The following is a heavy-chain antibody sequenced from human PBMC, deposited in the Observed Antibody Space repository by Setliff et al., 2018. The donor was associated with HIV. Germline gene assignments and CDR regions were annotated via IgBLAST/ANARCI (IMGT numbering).Heavy chain of an antibody. J-gene: IGHJ5*02. Sequence: SETLSLTCTAPSVSVSPDSYNWNWIRQTPGKGLEWIGTFFHTGGITYNPSLRSRVTMSADTAESLLSLRLILVTAADTGVYYCGRGWFDPWGQGTQVPSPQ. D-gene: IGHD3-10*01. CDR2: FFHTGGI. CDR3: GRGWFDP. V-gene: IGHV4-61*01. CDR1: SVSVSPDSYN.